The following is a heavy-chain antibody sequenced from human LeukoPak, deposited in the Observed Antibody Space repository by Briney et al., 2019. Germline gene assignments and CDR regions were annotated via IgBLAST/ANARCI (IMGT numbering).Heavy chain of an antibody. J-gene: IGHJ3*02. V-gene: IGHV3-48*01. CDR2: ISSSSSTI. D-gene: IGHD2-2*01. CDR1: GFTFSSYS. Sequence: PGGSLRLSCAASGFTFSSYSMNWVRQASGKGLEWVSYISSSSSTIYYADSVKGRFTISRDNAKNSLYLQMNSLRAEDTAVYYCAREKVPAAPWYAFDIWGQGTMVTVSS. CDR3: AREKVPAAPWYAFDI.